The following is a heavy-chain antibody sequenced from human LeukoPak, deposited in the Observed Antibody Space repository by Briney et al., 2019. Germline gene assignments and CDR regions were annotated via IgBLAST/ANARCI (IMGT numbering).Heavy chain of an antibody. D-gene: IGHD2-2*01. CDR3: ASGAAAIVDY. CDR2: IYYSGST. CDR1: GGSISSYY. J-gene: IGHJ4*02. V-gene: IGHV4-59*01. Sequence: SETLSLTCTVSGGSISSYYWSWIRQPPGKGLEWIGYIYYSGSTNYNPSLKSRVTISVDTSKNQFSLKLSSVTAADMAVYYCASGAAAIVDYWGQGTLVTVSS.